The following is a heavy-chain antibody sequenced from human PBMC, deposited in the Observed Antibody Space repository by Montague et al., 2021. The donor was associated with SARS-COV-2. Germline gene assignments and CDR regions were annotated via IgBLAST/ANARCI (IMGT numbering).Heavy chain of an antibody. J-gene: IGHJ3*01. V-gene: IGHV2-5*02. CDR2: IYWDGDQ. CDR3: ARRYDFYRAEAFDV. D-gene: IGHD3-3*01. Sequence: VKPTQTLTLTCVFSGFSLNTAGVGVAWIRRPPGKALEWLALIYWDGDQRYSPSLKTRLTITKDTSKNRVVLTMTNLGPVDTATYYCARRYDFYRAEAFDVWGQGTMLTVSS. CDR1: GFSLNTAGVG.